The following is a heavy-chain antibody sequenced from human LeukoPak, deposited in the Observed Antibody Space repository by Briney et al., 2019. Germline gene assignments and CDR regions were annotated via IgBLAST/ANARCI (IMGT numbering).Heavy chain of an antibody. CDR3: ARPYSSSLVIFDY. D-gene: IGHD6-6*01. V-gene: IGHV1-46*01. Sequence: ASVKVSCKASGYTFTSYYMHWVRQAPGQGLEWMGIINPSGGSTSYAHKLQGRVTMTRETSTSTVYRELSSLRSDDTAVYYCARPYSSSLVIFDYWGQGTLVTVSS. CDR2: INPSGGST. CDR1: GYTFTSYY. J-gene: IGHJ4*02.